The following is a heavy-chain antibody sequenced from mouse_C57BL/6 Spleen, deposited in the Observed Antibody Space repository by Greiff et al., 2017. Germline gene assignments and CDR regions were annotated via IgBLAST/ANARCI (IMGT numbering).Heavy chain of an antibody. CDR1: GFSLTSYG. J-gene: IGHJ3*01. Sequence: QVQLQQSGPGLVQPSQSLSITCTVSGFSLTSYGVHWVRQSPGKGLEWLGVLWRGGSTDYNAAFMSRLSITKDNSKSQVFFKMNSLQADDTAIYYCAKSHITTVVATEGFAYWGQGTLVTVSA. CDR3: AKSHITTVVATEGFAY. V-gene: IGHV2-5*01. CDR2: LWRGGST. D-gene: IGHD1-1*01.